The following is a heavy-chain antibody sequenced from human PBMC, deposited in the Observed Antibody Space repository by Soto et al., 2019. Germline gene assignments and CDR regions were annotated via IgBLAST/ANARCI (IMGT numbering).Heavy chain of an antibody. D-gene: IGHD6-13*01. CDR2: IIPIFGTA. V-gene: IGHV1-69*01. Sequence: QVQLVQSGAEVKKPGSSVKVSCKASGGTFSSYAISWVRQAPGQGLEWMGGIIPIFGTANYAQKFQGRVTITADESTSTAYMELSSLRSEDTAVYYCARERLPYSSRWYVFDYWGQGSLVTVSS. CDR1: GGTFSSYA. CDR3: ARERLPYSSRWYVFDY. J-gene: IGHJ4*02.